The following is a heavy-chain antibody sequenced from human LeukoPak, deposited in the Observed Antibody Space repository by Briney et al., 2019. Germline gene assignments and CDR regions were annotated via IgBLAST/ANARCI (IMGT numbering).Heavy chain of an antibody. Sequence: SSETLSLTCTVSGGSIGSSSYYWGWIRQPPGKGLEWIGSIYYSGSTYYNPSLKSRVTISVDTSKNQFSLKLSSVTAADTAVYYCARLTYYYDSSLWRYWGQGTLVTVSS. CDR1: GGSIGSSSYY. V-gene: IGHV4-39*01. D-gene: IGHD3-22*01. CDR3: ARLTYYYDSSLWRY. J-gene: IGHJ4*02. CDR2: IYYSGST.